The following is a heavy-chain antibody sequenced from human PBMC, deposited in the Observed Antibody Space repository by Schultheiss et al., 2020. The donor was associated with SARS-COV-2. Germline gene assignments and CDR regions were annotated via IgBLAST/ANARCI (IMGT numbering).Heavy chain of an antibody. D-gene: IGHD2-2*01. CDR2: IYYSGST. CDR3: ARVGYCSSTSCLGFDP. CDR1: GGSISSGGYY. V-gene: IGHV4-31*03. J-gene: IGHJ5*02. Sequence: SQTLSLTCTVSGGSISSGGYYWSWIRQHPGKGLEWIGYIYYSGSTYYNPSLKSRVTISVDTSKNQFSLKLSSVTAVDTAVYYCARVGYCSSTSCLGFDPWGPGTLVTVSS.